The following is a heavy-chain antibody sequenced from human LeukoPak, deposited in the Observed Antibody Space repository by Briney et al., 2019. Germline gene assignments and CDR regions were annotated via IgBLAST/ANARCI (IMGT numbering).Heavy chain of an antibody. Sequence: GGSLRLSCAVSGFSVSGYWMTWVRQAPGKGLEWVANIKQDGSEKNYVDSVKGRFTISRDNAENTLFLQMNSLRVEDAAVYYCAREWQGGIAAAGTRIEGDYWGQGTLVAVSS. D-gene: IGHD6-13*01. J-gene: IGHJ4*02. CDR1: GFSVSGYW. CDR2: IKQDGSEK. V-gene: IGHV3-7*01. CDR3: AREWQGGIAAAGTRIEGDY.